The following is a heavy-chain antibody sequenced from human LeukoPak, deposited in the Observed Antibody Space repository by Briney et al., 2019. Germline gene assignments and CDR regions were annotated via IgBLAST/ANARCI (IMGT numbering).Heavy chain of an antibody. CDR3: ARRGPSDAFDI. CDR1: GYSFTSYW. Sequence: GESLKISCKGSGYSFTSYWIGWVRQMPGKGLEWMGIIYRTNSDTRYSPSFQGQVTISVDNSITTAYLQWSSLKASDTAMYYCARRGPSDAFDIWGQGTLATVSS. V-gene: IGHV5-51*01. J-gene: IGHJ3*02. D-gene: IGHD3-10*01. CDR2: IYRTNSDT.